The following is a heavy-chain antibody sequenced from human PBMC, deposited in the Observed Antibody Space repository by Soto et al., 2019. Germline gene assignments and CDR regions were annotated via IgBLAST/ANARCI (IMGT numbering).Heavy chain of an antibody. D-gene: IGHD6-6*01. CDR2: ISYDGSNK. J-gene: IGHJ6*02. V-gene: IGHV3-30*18. Sequence: PGRSLRLSCAASGFTFSSYGMHWVRQAPGKGRGWVAGISYDGSNKYYAGSVKGRFTTSRESSKNTLYLRMNSVIAEDTAVYYREKYRGDKYSSWRGLKYLYRMDGWGPGNQVPVSS. CDR3: EKYRGDKYSSWRGLKYLYRMDG. CDR1: GFTFSSYG.